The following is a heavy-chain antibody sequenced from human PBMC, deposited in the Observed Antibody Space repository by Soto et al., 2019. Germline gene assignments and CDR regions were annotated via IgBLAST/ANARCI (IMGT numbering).Heavy chain of an antibody. J-gene: IGHJ4*02. CDR2: IHHGGST. D-gene: IGHD3-16*01. CDR1: GFSVSNNNW. CDR3: TKNSFYALDY. Sequence: SETLSLTCDVSGFSVSNNNWWSWVRQSPGEGLEWIGEIHHGGSTNYNPSLKSRVTISVDKSKNQFFLRLSSVTAADTAVYYCTKNSFYALDYWGQGALVT. V-gene: IGHV4-4*02.